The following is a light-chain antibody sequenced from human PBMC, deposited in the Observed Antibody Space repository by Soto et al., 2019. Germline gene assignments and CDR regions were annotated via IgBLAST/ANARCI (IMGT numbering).Light chain of an antibody. CDR2: GAS. CDR3: QQYNSYSRT. J-gene: IGKJ1*01. V-gene: IGKV3D-15*01. CDR1: QSISNK. Sequence: ELVMTQSPATLSVYPGERATLSWRASQSISNKLVWYQQKPGQAPRLLIYGASTGATGIPSRFSGSGSGTEFTLTISRLQPEDFATYYCQQYNSYSRTFGQGSKVDVK.